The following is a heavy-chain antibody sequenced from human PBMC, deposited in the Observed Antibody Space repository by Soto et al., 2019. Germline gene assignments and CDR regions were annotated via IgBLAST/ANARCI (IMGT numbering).Heavy chain of an antibody. CDR2: IIPIFGTA. CDR3: ARVPPGSSGWYTGEDYYYYGMDV. Sequence: SSVKVSCKGFGGTFSCYAISWVRQAPGQGLEWMGGIIPIFGTANYAQKFQGRVTITADESTSTAYMELSSLRSEDTAVYYCARVPPGSSGWYTGEDYYYYGMDVWGQGTTVTVSS. V-gene: IGHV1-69*13. CDR1: GGTFSCYA. D-gene: IGHD6-19*01. J-gene: IGHJ6*02.